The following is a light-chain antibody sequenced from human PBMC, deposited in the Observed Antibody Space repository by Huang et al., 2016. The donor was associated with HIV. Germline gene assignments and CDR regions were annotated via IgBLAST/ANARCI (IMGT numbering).Light chain of an antibody. CDR1: QRISNW. Sequence: DIQMTQSPSSVSASVGDRVTITCRASQRISNWLAWYQQKPGRAPKLLIYAASSLRSGVPARISGSGSGTDFTLTINSLQHEDVATYYYQQGNKFPPWTFGQGTKVEIK. CDR2: AAS. V-gene: IGKV1D-12*01. CDR3: QQGNKFPPWT. J-gene: IGKJ1*01.